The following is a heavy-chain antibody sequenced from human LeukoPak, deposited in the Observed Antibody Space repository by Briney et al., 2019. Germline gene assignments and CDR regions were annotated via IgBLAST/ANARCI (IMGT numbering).Heavy chain of an antibody. J-gene: IGHJ4*02. CDR2: ISSSSSTI. Sequence: GGSLRLSCAASGFNFNTYAMNWVRQAPGKGLEWISYISSSSSTIYYAASVKGRFSISRDNAKNSVYLEMNSPGDEDTAVYYCTRVGGYQLPKFDYWGRGTLVTVSS. V-gene: IGHV3-48*02. CDR1: GFNFNTYA. CDR3: TRVGGYQLPKFDY. D-gene: IGHD2-2*01.